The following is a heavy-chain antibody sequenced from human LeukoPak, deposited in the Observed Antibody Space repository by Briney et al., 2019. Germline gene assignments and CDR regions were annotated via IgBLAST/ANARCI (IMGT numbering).Heavy chain of an antibody. CDR1: GVSISTYY. CDR3: ARDRHSSGRRRYNWFDP. V-gene: IGHV4-59*12. J-gene: IGHJ5*02. D-gene: IGHD6-19*01. Sequence: ASETLSLTCTVSGVSISTYYWSWIRQSPGKGLEWIGWSYHRGSTSYNPSLKSRVTMSVDTSKNQFSLKLSSVTAADTAVYYCARDRHSSGRRRYNWFDPWGQGTLVTVSS. CDR2: SYHRGST.